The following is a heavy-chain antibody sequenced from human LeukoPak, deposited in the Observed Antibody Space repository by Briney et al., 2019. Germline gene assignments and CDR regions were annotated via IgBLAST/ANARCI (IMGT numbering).Heavy chain of an antibody. CDR3: ASRYDFTTDRPYYYYYMDV. D-gene: IGHD3-3*01. J-gene: IGHJ6*03. CDR2: ISSSSSYI. V-gene: IGHV3-21*01. Sequence: GGSLRLSCAASGFTFSIYSMNWVRQAPGKGLEWVSSISSSSSYIYYADSVKGRFTISRDNAKNSLYLQMNSLRAEDTAVYYCASRYDFTTDRPYYYYYMDVWGKGTTVTVSS. CDR1: GFTFSIYS.